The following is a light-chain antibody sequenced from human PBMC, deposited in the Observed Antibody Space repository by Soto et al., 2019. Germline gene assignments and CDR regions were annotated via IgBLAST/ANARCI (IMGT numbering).Light chain of an antibody. CDR2: LEGSGSY. V-gene: IGLV4-60*02. CDR3: ETWDSNIHWV. J-gene: IGLJ3*02. CDR1: SGHSSYI. Sequence: QSVLTQSSSASASLGSSVKLTCTLSSGHSSYIIAWHQQQPRKAPRYLMKLEGSGSYNKGSGVPDRFSGSSSGADRYLTISNLQFEDEADYYCETWDSNIHWVFGGGTKLTVL.